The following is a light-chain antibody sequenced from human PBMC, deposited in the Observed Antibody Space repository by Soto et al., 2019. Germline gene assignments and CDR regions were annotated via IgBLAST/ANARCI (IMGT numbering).Light chain of an antibody. V-gene: IGLV1-47*01. CDR2: TNN. Sequence: QSVLTQPSSASATPGQRVTMSCFGSSSNIGSNYVYWYQQLPGAAPKLLIYTNNQRPSGVPDRFSASKSGTSASLAISGLRSEEEADYYGAAGDDSLSGYVCGTGAKVTVL. CDR3: AAGDDSLSGYV. CDR1: SSNIGSNY. J-gene: IGLJ1*01.